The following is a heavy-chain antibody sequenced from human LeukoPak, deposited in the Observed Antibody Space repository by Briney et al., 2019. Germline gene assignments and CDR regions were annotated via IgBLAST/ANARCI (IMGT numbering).Heavy chain of an antibody. CDR1: VFTFADYG. V-gene: IGHV3-20*04. Sequence: GGCLRLSCAPSVFTFADYGMSGVRHTPGRGLECVSGINLNGGSAGYADSVKSRFTNPRDNAKNSLYLQMNSLRAEDTALYYCARGYGDFDYWGQGTLVTVSS. J-gene: IGHJ4*02. D-gene: IGHD2-21*01. CDR3: ARGYGDFDY. CDR2: INLNGGSA.